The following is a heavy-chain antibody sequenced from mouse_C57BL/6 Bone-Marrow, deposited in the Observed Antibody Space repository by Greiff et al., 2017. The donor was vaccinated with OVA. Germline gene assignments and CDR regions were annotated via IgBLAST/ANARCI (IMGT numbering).Heavy chain of an antibody. CDR1: GYTFTDYY. CDR2: ISPGSGNT. V-gene: IGHV1-84*01. J-gene: IGHJ2*01. D-gene: IGHD1-1*01. CDR3: VTTVVRDFDY. Sequence: QVQLKQSGPELVKPGASVKISCKASGYTFTDYYINWVKQRPGQGLEWIGWISPGSGNTKYNEKFKGKATLTVDTSSSTAYMQLSSLTSEDSAVYFCVTTVVRDFDYWGQGTTLTVSS.